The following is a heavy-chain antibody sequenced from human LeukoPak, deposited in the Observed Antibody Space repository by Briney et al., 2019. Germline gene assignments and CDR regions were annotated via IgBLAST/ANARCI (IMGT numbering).Heavy chain of an antibody. V-gene: IGHV1-46*01. Sequence: ASVKVSCKASGYTFTSYYMHWVRQAPGQGLEWMGIINPSGGSTSYAQKFQGRVTMTRDTSRSTVYMELGSLRSEDTAVYYCARDRVGAAASPDYWGQGTLVTVSS. J-gene: IGHJ4*02. CDR2: INPSGGST. CDR1: GYTFTSYY. D-gene: IGHD6-13*01. CDR3: ARDRVGAAASPDY.